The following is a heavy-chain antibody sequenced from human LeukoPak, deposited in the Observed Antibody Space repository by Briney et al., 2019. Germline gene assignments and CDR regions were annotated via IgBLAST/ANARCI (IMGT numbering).Heavy chain of an antibody. Sequence: ASVKVSCKASGGTFSSYAISWVRQAPGQGLEWMGGIIPIFGTANYAQKFQGRVTITADESTSTAYMELSSLRSEDTAVYYCARVLVGSSSWYYFDYWGQGTLVTVSS. CDR2: IIPIFGTA. CDR3: ARVLVGSSSWYYFDY. CDR1: GGTFSSYA. J-gene: IGHJ4*02. V-gene: IGHV1-69*13. D-gene: IGHD6-13*01.